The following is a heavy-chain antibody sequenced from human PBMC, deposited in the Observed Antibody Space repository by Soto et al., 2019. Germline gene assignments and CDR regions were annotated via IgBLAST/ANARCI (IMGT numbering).Heavy chain of an antibody. J-gene: IGHJ6*03. D-gene: IGHD4-17*01. CDR1: GFSLSTSGMC. CDR2: IDWDDDK. CDR3: ARTNTVTLQDYYYYMDV. V-gene: IGHV2-70*11. Sequence: SGPTLVNPTQTLTLTCTFSGFSLSTSGMCVSWIRQPPGKALEWLARIDWDDDKYYSTSLKTRLTISKDTSKNQVVLTMTNMDPVDTATYYCARTNTVTLQDYYYYMDVWGKGTTVTVSS.